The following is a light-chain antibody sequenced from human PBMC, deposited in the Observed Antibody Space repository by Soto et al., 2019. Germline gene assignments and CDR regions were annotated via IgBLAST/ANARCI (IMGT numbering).Light chain of an antibody. J-gene: IGLJ2*01. CDR3: ATWDDSLSDVV. CDR1: TSDIGSDY. CDR2: RND. V-gene: IGLV1-47*01. Sequence: QSVLTQPPSASKTHGRRVTISCSGSTSDIGSDYVYWYQQLPGTAPKLLIYRNDQRPFGVPDRFSGSKSGTSASLAISGLRSEDEADYYCATWDDSLSDVVFGGGTKLTVL.